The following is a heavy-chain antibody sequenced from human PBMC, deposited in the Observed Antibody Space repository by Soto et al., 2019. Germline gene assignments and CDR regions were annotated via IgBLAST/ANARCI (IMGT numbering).Heavy chain of an antibody. J-gene: IGHJ6*02. D-gene: IGHD3-22*01. CDR1: GYTFTSYG. CDR3: ARDLTYDTTYYYDGMDV. V-gene: IGHV1-18*04. CDR2: ISAYNGNT. Sequence: QVQLVQSGAEVKKPGASVKVSCKASGYTFTSYGISWVRQAPGQGLEWMGWISAYNGNTNYAQKLQGRVTMTTDTSTSTAYMELRSLRSDDTAVYYCARDLTYDTTYYYDGMDVWGQGTTVTVSS.